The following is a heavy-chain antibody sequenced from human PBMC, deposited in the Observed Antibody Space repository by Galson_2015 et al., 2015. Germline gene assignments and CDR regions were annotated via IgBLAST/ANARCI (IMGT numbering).Heavy chain of an antibody. CDR2: ISYDGSNK. J-gene: IGHJ4*02. V-gene: IGHV3-30*03. Sequence: SLRLSCAASGFTFSSYGMHWVRQAPGKGLEWVAVISYDGSNKYYADSVKGRFTISRDNSKNTLYLQMNSLRAEDTAVYYCARESYEQWLVQGAFVDYWGQGTLVTVSS. CDR1: GFTFSSYG. D-gene: IGHD6-19*01. CDR3: ARESYEQWLVQGAFVDY.